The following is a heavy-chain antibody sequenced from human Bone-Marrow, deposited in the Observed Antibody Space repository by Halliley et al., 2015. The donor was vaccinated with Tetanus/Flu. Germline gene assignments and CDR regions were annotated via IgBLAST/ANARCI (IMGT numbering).Heavy chain of an antibody. CDR1: GFTFDNYA. Sequence: SLRLSCAASGFTFDNYAMNWVRQAPGKGLVWVSTISGSGVTTYYADSVKGRFTISRDNSKSTLYLQMNSLRADDTAVYYCAKDDDLNWGQGTLVTVSS. J-gene: IGHJ1*01. V-gene: IGHV3-23*01. CDR3: AKDDDLN. CDR2: ISGSGVTT. D-gene: IGHD1-1*01.